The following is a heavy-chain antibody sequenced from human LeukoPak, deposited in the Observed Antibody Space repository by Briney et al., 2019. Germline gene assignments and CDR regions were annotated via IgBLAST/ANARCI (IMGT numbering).Heavy chain of an antibody. D-gene: IGHD2-21*01. Sequence: PSETLSLTCTVSGGSISSYYWSWIRQPPGKGLEWIGYIYYSGSTNYNPSLKSRVTISVDTSKNQFSLKLISVTAADTAVYYCARDRRGEFDPWGQGTLVTVSS. V-gene: IGHV4-59*01. CDR1: GGSISSYY. CDR2: IYYSGST. CDR3: ARDRRGEFDP. J-gene: IGHJ5*02.